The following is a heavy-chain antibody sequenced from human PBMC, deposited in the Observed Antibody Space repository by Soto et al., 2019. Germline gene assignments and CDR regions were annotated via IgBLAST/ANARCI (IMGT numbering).Heavy chain of an antibody. V-gene: IGHV4-59*01. Sequence: SETLSLTCTVSGGSSSSYYWSLIRQPPGKGLEWIGYIYYSGSTNYNPSLKSRVTISVDTSKNQFSLKLSSVTAADTAVYYCARSWGYYFDYWGQGTLVTVSS. CDR1: GGSSSSYY. J-gene: IGHJ4*02. D-gene: IGHD3-16*01. CDR3: ARSWGYYFDY. CDR2: IYYSGST.